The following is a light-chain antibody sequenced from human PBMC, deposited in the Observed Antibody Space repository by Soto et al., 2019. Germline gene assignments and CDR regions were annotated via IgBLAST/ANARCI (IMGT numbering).Light chain of an antibody. Sequence: QSVLTQPASVAGSPGQSITISRTGTSSDVGGSNYVSWYQQHPGKAPILIIYHVTDRPSGVSNRFSASKSGNTASLTISGLQAEDEADYFCSSYTSSNAFVFGTGTKVTVL. J-gene: IGLJ1*01. V-gene: IGLV2-14*03. CDR1: SSDVGGSNY. CDR3: SSYTSSNAFV. CDR2: HVT.